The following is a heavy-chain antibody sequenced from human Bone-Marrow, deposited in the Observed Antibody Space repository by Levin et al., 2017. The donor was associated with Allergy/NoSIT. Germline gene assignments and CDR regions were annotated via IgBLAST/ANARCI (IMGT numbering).Heavy chain of an antibody. CDR3: AKSKGYSSAFGMDV. V-gene: IGHV3-23*01. D-gene: IGHD6-19*01. CDR1: GFTFSTYA. Sequence: GESLKISCAASGFTFSTYAMTWVRQAPGKGLQWVSGLTVGSDSTYYADSVKGRFAISRDNSKNTLYLQMNDLRAEDTAVYYCAKSKGYSSAFGMDVWGQGTTVTVAS. J-gene: IGHJ6*02. CDR2: LTVGSDST.